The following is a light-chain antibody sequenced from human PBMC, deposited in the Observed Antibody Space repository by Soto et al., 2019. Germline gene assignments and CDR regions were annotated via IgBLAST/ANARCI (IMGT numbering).Light chain of an antibody. V-gene: IGKV3-20*01. CDR2: GAS. CDR3: QQYNNWPAIT. J-gene: IGKJ5*01. Sequence: EIVLTQSPGTLSLSPGERATLSCRASQSVSSSYLGWYQQKPGQAPRLLIYGASSRATGIPDRFSGSGSGTDFTLTISRLEPEDFAVYYCQQYNNWPAITFGQGTRLEI. CDR1: QSVSSSY.